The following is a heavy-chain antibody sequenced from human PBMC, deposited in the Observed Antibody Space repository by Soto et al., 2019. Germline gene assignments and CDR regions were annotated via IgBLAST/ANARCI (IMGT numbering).Heavy chain of an antibody. CDR2: IWYDGSNK. J-gene: IGHJ6*03. Sequence: AGGSLRLSCAASGFTFSSYGMHWVRQAPGKGLEWVAVIWYDGSNKYYADSVKGRFTISRDNSKNTLYLQMNSLRAEDTAVHYCARAGEVVYATYYYYYMDVWGRGTTVTVSS. D-gene: IGHD2-8*02. CDR3: ARAGEVVYATYYYYYMDV. CDR1: GFTFSSYG. V-gene: IGHV3-33*01.